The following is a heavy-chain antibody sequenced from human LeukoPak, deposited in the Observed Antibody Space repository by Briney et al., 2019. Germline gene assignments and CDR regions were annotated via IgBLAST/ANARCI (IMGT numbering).Heavy chain of an antibody. CDR2: IKQDGSET. J-gene: IGHJ5*02. Sequence: GGSLRLSCAASGFTFDDHGMTWVRQSPGKGLEWVANIKQDGSETYHVDSVKGRFTISRDNAKDSLYLEMNSLRAEDTAVYYCARGGQAGTGDLWGQGTLVTVSS. D-gene: IGHD3-10*01. CDR1: GFTFDDHG. V-gene: IGHV3-7*01. CDR3: ARGGQAGTGDL.